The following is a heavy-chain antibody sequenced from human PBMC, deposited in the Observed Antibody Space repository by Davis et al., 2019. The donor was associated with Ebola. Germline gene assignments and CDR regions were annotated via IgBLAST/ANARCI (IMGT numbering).Heavy chain of an antibody. D-gene: IGHD1-26*01. CDR2: ISAYNGNT. V-gene: IGHV1-18*04. Sequence: ASVKVSCKASGYTFTGYYMHWVRQAPGQGLEWMGWISAYNGNTNYAQKLQGRVTMTTDTTTSTAYMELRSLRSDDTAVYYCARGYSGSRRLEYWGQGTLVTVSS. CDR3: ARGYSGSRRLEY. CDR1: GYTFTGYY. J-gene: IGHJ4*02.